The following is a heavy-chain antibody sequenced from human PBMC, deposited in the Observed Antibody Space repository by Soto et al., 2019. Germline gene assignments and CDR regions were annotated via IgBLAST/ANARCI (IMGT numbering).Heavy chain of an antibody. CDR1: GGTLNSYT. CDR3: SISNSCGRGDL. V-gene: IGHV1-69*01. D-gene: IGHD7-27*01. J-gene: IGHJ4*02. Sequence: QVQLVQSGAEVKKPGSSVRVSCKASGGTLNSYTISWVRQAPGQGLEWMGGIIPVFGTTDYAQKFQGRVTITADQSTGTAYLDLFSLGSEHTAIYYCSISNSCGRGDLWGQGTLVTVSS. CDR2: IIPVFGTT.